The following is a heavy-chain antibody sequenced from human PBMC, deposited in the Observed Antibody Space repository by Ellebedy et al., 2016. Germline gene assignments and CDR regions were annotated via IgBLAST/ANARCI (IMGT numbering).Heavy chain of an antibody. CDR1: GYTFANYF. D-gene: IGHD1-26*01. CDR3: AREPLEGATRPFDY. J-gene: IGHJ4*02. CDR2: TNPSGGST. V-gene: IGHV1-46*01. Sequence: ASVKVSCKASGYTFANYFIHWVRQAPSDGSQGRGVTNPSGGSTTYTQKFQGRVTLTRDTSTSTVNMELSSLISDDTAVYYCAREPLEGATRPFDYWGQGTLVTVSS.